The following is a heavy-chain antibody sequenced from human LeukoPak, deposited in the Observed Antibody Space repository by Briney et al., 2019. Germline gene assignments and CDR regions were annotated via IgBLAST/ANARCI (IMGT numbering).Heavy chain of an antibody. J-gene: IGHJ4*02. V-gene: IGHV4-4*07. D-gene: IGHD1-20*01. CDR2: TSTSGST. CDR1: GGSISTYY. Sequence: PSETLPLTCTVSGGSISTYYWTWIRQPAGKGLEWIGRTSTSGSTNYSPSLKSRITMSLDMSKNQFSLKLTSVTAADTAVYYCAREDISGIHWGQGTLVTVSS. CDR3: AREDISGIH.